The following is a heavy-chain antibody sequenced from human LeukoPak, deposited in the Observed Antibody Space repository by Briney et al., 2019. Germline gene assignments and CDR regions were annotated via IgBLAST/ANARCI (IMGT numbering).Heavy chain of an antibody. CDR3: AKDISRNFVVVPAADY. CDR1: GFTFSDYY. Sequence: GGSLRLSCAASGFTFSDYYMSWIRQAPGKGLEWVSFITGSSRSINYADSVKGRFTVSRDNSKNSLYLQMNSLRTEDTALYYCAKDISRNFVVVPAADYWGQGTLVTVSS. CDR2: ITGSSRSI. V-gene: IGHV3-11*05. J-gene: IGHJ4*02. D-gene: IGHD2-2*01.